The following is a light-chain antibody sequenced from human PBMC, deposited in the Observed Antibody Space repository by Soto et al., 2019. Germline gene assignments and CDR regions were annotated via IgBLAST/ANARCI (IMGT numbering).Light chain of an antibody. V-gene: IGKV1-5*01. CDR1: QSITTG. Sequence: DIQMTQSPSTLSASVGDRVTITCRASQSITTGLAWYKQKPGKAPKLLTFVPSSLESGVPSRLSGSGSGTEFTLTISSLQPDDFATYYCQHCNSYSWTFGQGTKVEIK. CDR2: VPS. J-gene: IGKJ1*01. CDR3: QHCNSYSWT.